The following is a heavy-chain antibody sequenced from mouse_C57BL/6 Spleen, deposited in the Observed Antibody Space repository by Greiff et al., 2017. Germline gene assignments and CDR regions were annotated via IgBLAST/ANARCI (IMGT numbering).Heavy chain of an antibody. J-gene: IGHJ4*01. CDR1: GFTFSDYY. V-gene: IGHV5-16*01. CDR2: INYDGSST. Sequence: EVQLQESEGGLVQPGSSMKLSCTASGFTFSDYYMAWVRQVPEKGLEWVANINYDGSSTYYLDSLKSRFIISRDNAKNILYLQMSSLKSEDTATYYWARVVDSKGYAMDYWGQGTSVTVAS. CDR3: ARVVDSKGYAMDY. D-gene: IGHD2-5*01.